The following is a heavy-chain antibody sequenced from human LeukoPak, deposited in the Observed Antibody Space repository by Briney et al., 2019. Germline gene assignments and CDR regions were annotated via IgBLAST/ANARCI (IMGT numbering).Heavy chain of an antibody. CDR3: ARGLTNARDAFDI. D-gene: IGHD3-9*01. V-gene: IGHV3-30*02. J-gene: IGHJ3*02. Sequence: PGGSLRLSCAASGFTFSSYGMHWVRQAPGKGLEWVALIRYDGSQKYYADSVKGRFTISRDNAKNSLYLQMNSLRAEDTAVYYCARGLTNARDAFDIWGQGTMVTVSS. CDR1: GFTFSSYG. CDR2: IRYDGSQK.